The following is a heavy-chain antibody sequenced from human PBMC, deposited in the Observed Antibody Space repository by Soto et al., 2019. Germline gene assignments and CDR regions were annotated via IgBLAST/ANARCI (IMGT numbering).Heavy chain of an antibody. CDR3: ATAEVDY. CDR2: MNRDGSEI. V-gene: IGHV3-74*01. Sequence: GSLRLSCAVSGYRFADHWMHWVRQVPGKGLQWVSRMNRDGSEINYADSVKGRFTVSRDNARSTLHLQMSSLRVEDTAVYYCATAEVDYWGPGALVTVSS. CDR1: GYRFADHW. J-gene: IGHJ4*02.